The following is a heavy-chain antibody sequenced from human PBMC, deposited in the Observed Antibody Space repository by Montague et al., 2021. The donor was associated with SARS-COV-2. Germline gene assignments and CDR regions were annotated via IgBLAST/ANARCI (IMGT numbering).Heavy chain of an antibody. Sequence: CAISGDSVSSNSAAWDWIRQSPSRGLEWLGRTYYRSQWYNDYAVSVGSRIAINPDTSKNHFSLQLDSVTPEDTAVYYCARSQHCGGRCYSLSWFDPWGQGTLVIVSS. CDR3: ARSQHCGGRCYSLSWFDP. J-gene: IGHJ5*02. CDR1: GDSVSSNSAA. V-gene: IGHV6-1*01. D-gene: IGHD2-15*01. CDR2: TYYRSQWYN.